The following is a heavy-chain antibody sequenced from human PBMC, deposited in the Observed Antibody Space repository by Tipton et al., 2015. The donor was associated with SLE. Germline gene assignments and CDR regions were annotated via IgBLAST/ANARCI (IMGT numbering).Heavy chain of an antibody. V-gene: IGHV4-59*08. Sequence: TLSLTCTVSGGSISSYYWSWMRQPPGKGLEWIGYIYYSGSTNYNPSLKRRVIISIDTSKNQFFLKLSSVTAADTAVYYCARGTVAAAQYYGMDVWGQGTTVTVSS. J-gene: IGHJ6*02. CDR1: GGSISSYY. CDR2: IYYSGST. D-gene: IGHD6-13*01. CDR3: ARGTVAAAQYYGMDV.